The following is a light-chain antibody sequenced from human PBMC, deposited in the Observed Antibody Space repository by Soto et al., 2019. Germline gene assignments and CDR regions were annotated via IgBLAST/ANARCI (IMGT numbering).Light chain of an antibody. Sequence: IQLTQSPSSLSASVGDRVTITCRASQNIGSSLAWYQQRPGKAPKLLIYDASNFETGVPSRFSGSGSGTDFTLTIPSLRPEDFATYYCQQFNRLHLTFGGGTKVHI. CDR1: QNIGSS. V-gene: IGKV1-13*02. CDR2: DAS. J-gene: IGKJ4*01. CDR3: QQFNRLHLT.